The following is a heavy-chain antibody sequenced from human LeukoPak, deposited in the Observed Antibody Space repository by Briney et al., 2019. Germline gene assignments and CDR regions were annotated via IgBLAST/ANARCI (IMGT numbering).Heavy chain of an antibody. Sequence: GGSLRLSCAASGFTFSTYATNWGRQAPGKGREWVSLISNSGDKTYYADSVKGRFTISRDNSKNTLSLQMNSLRAEDTAVYYCAKDVRVGGGGMDVWGQGTPVTVSS. CDR3: AKDVRVGGGGMDV. D-gene: IGHD1-26*01. CDR2: ISNSGDKT. CDR1: GFTFSTYA. V-gene: IGHV3-23*01. J-gene: IGHJ6*02.